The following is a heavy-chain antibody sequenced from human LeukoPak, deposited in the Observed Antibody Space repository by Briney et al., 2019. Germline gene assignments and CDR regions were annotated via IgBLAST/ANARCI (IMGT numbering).Heavy chain of an antibody. CDR1: GGSFSGYY. Sequence: SETLSLTCAVYGGSFSGYYWSWIRQPPGKGLEWIGEINHSGSTNYNPSLKSRVTISVDTSKNQFSLKLSSVTAADTAVYYCARAYGSGSPIDYSGQGTLVTVSS. CDR3: ARAYGSGSPIDY. V-gene: IGHV4-34*01. J-gene: IGHJ4*02. CDR2: INHSGST. D-gene: IGHD3-10*01.